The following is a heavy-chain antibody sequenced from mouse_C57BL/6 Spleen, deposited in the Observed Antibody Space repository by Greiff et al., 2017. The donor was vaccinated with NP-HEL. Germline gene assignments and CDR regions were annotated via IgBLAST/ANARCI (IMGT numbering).Heavy chain of an antibody. CDR2: IHPNSGST. J-gene: IGHJ2*01. CDR1: GYTFTSYW. D-gene: IGHD1-1*01. V-gene: IGHV1-64*01. CDR3: ARRDYYGSSHFDY. Sequence: QVQLKQPGAELVKPGASVKLSCKASGYTFTSYWMHWVKQRPGQGLEWIGMIHPNSGSTNYNEKFKSKATLTVDKSSSTAYMQLSSLTSEDSAVYYCARRDYYGSSHFDYWGQGTTLTVSS.